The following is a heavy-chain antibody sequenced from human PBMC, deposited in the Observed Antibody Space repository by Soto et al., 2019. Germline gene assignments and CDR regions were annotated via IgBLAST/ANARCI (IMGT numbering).Heavy chain of an antibody. CDR3: ATRVGLMVYAIPYYYYMDV. D-gene: IGHD2-8*01. CDR2: MNPNSGNT. Sequence: ASVKVSCKASGYTFTSYDINWVRQATGQGLEWMGWMNPNSGNTGYAQKFQGRVTMTRNTSISTAYMELSSLRSEDTAVYYCATRVGLMVYAIPYYYYMDVWGKGTTVTVSS. V-gene: IGHV1-8*01. CDR1: GYTFTSYD. J-gene: IGHJ6*03.